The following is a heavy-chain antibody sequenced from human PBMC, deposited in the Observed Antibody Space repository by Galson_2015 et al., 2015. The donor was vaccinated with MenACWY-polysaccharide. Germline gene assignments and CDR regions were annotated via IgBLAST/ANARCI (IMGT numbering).Heavy chain of an antibody. CDR2: INLKPHNT. V-gene: IGHV1-18*01. D-gene: IGHD3-16*02. Sequence: SVQVSCKAVGYTFTNFGISWVRQAPGRGLERMGWINLKPHNTKYGKPVRGRASITADTSTRTAFMDMRRLTSDDTAIYYCGRGQYCNIASCRYDYYYGVDVWGQGTPVSVSS. CDR1: GYTFTNFG. J-gene: IGHJ6*02. CDR3: GRGQYCNIASCRYDYYYGVDV.